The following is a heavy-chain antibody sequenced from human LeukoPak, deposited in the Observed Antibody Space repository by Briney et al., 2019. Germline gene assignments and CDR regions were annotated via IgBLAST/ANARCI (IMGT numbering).Heavy chain of an antibody. CDR3: ARYDCSGGSCYSEGYDY. CDR2: IYYSGST. J-gene: IGHJ4*02. D-gene: IGHD2-15*01. Sequence: PSETLSLTCTVSGGSISSYYWSWIRQPPGKGLEWIGYIYYSGSTNYNPSLKSRVTISVDTSKNQFSLKLSSVTAADTAVYYCARYDCSGGSCYSEGYDYWGQGTLVTVSS. CDR1: GGSISSYY. V-gene: IGHV4-59*08.